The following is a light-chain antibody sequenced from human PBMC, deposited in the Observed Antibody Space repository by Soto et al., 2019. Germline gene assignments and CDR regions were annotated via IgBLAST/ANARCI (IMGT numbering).Light chain of an antibody. CDR2: AAS. CDR1: QTIDNY. J-gene: IGKJ2*01. CDR3: HQTYNTLYT. Sequence: DSQMTQSPSSLSASVGDIVAIACRTSQTIDNYLNWYQQKPGQAPQLLISAASTLQSGVPSRFSGSGSGTDFTLTISSLQPEDYATYYCHQTYNTLYTFGQGTKVDIK. V-gene: IGKV1-39*01.